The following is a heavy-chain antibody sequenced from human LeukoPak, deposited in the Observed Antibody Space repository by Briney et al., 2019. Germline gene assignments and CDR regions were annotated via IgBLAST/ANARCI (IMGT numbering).Heavy chain of an antibody. CDR3: ARRDQYCSSTSCYFGSFDI. CDR2: IYTSGST. D-gene: IGHD2-2*01. J-gene: IGHJ3*02. CDR1: GGSISSYY. V-gene: IGHV4-4*09. Sequence: SETLSLTCTVSGGSISSYYWSWIWQPPGKGLEWIGYIYTSGSTNYNPSLKSRVTISVDTSKNQFSLKLSSVTAADTAVYYCARRDQYCSSTSCYFGSFDIWGQGTMVTVSS.